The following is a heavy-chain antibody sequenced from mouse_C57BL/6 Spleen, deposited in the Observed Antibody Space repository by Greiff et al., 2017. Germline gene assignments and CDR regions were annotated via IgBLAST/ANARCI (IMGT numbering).Heavy chain of an antibody. J-gene: IGHJ2*01. V-gene: IGHV1-15*01. CDR2: IDPETGGT. Sequence: QVHVKQSGAELVRPGASVTLSCKASGYTFTDYEMHWVKQTPVHGLEWIGAIDPETGGTAYNQKFKGKAILTADKSSSTAYMELRSLTSEDSAVYYCTGVITTVVAYYLDYWGQGTTLTVSS. CDR1: GYTFTDYE. CDR3: TGVITTVVAYYLDY. D-gene: IGHD1-1*01.